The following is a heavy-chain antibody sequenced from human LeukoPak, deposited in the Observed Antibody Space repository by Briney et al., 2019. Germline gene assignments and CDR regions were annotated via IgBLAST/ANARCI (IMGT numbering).Heavy chain of an antibody. Sequence: SETLSLTCAVYGGSFSGYYWSWIRQPPGKGLEWIGEINHSGSTNYNPSLKSRVTISGDTSKNQFSLKLSSVTAADTAVYFCARVGYSYVINDWSRTGLGSYPTKYYYHMDVWGKGTTVTVSS. CDR1: GGSFSGYY. V-gene: IGHV4-34*01. CDR3: ARVGYSYVINDWSRTGLGSYPTKYYYHMDV. D-gene: IGHD5-18*01. CDR2: INHSGST. J-gene: IGHJ6*03.